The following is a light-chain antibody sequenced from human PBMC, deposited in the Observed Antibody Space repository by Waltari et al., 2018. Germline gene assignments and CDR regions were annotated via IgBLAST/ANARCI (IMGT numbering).Light chain of an antibody. CDR3: SSYTTSKTWV. CDR1: RGHFGSSNS. CDR2: DVG. V-gene: IGLV2-14*03. Sequence: QSALTQPASVSGSPGQSVIISCTGSRGHFGSSNSVSWYQQPPGKTPKVIIYDVGVRPSGISNRFSGSKSDNTASLTISGLQAEDEADYFCSSYTTSKTWVFGGGTRVIVL. J-gene: IGLJ3*02.